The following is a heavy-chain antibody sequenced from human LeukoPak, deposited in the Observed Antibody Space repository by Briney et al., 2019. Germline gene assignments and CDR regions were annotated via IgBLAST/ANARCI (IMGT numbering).Heavy chain of an antibody. CDR1: GGSISSSSYY. D-gene: IGHD2-2*01. V-gene: IGHV4-39*02. CDR2: NYYSGST. Sequence: SETLSLTCTVSGGSISSSSYYGGWIRQPPGRGLEWVGSNYYSGSTYYNPSRKSRVTISVDTSKNQFSLKLSSVTAADTAVYYCAREGGDIVVVPAANWFDPWGQGTLVTVSS. CDR3: AREGGDIVVVPAANWFDP. J-gene: IGHJ5*02.